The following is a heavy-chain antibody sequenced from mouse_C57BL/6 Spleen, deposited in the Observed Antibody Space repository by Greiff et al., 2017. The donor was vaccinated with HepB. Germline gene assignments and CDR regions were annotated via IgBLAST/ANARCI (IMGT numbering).Heavy chain of an antibody. D-gene: IGHD1-1*01. V-gene: IGHV1-81*01. CDR1: GYTFTSYG. Sequence: VQLQQSGAELARPGASVKLSCKASGYTFTSYGISWVKQRTGQGLEWIGEIYPRSGNTYYNEQFKGKATLTADKSSSTAYMELRSLTSEDSAVYFCARSVTTVVATDYWGQGTTLTVSS. CDR2: IYPRSGNT. J-gene: IGHJ2*01. CDR3: ARSVTTVVATDY.